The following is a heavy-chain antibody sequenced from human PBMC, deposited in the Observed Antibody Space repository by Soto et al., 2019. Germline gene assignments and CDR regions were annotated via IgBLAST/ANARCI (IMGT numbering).Heavy chain of an antibody. V-gene: IGHV6-1*01. CDR1: GDSFSSNSAA. J-gene: IGHJ6*03. Sequence: SQTLSLTCVISGDSFSSNSAALNWIRQSPSRGLEWLGRTYYRSKWYNDYAVSVKSRITINPDTSKNQFSLQLNSVTPEDTAVYYCARDEGTTGTTAYYYYYYMDVWGKGTTITVSS. CDR3: ARDEGTTGTTAYYYYYYMDV. CDR2: TYYRSKWYN. D-gene: IGHD1-1*01.